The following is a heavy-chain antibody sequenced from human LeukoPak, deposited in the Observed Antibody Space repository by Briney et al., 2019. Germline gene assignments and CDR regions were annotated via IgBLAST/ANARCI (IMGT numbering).Heavy chain of an antibody. D-gene: IGHD6-6*01. CDR1: GFTFSSYG. CDR3: AKGLYIRSSVFDV. J-gene: IGHJ4*02. Sequence: GGSLRLSCAASGFTFSSYGMHWVRQAPGKGLEWVAVISYDGSNKYYADSVKGRFTVSRDNSKNTLYLEMNSLSPEDTAVYYCAKGLYIRSSVFDVWGQGTLVTVSS. CDR2: ISYDGSNK. V-gene: IGHV3-30*18.